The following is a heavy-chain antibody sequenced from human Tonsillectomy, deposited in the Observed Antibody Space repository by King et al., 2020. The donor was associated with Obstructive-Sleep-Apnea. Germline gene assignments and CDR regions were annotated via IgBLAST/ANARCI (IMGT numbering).Heavy chain of an antibody. D-gene: IGHD3-9*01. V-gene: IGHV4-59*01. Sequence: QLQESGPRLVKPSETLSLTCTVSGDSITSYYWSWIWQPPGKGLEWIGDIYGSGSTKYNPSLKSRVTISVNESKNQFSLTLSSLPAADSAVYYCARLGVLRYFDWPYYFDTWCQGILVTVSS. CDR2: IYGSGST. CDR1: GDSITSYY. CDR3: ARLGVLRYFDWPYYFDT. J-gene: IGHJ4*02.